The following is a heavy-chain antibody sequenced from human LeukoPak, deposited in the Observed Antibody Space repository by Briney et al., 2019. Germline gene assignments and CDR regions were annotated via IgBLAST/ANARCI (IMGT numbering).Heavy chain of an antibody. V-gene: IGHV4-61*02. J-gene: IGHJ4*02. D-gene: IGHD6-19*01. CDR1: GGSISSGSYY. CDR2: IYTSGSI. Sequence: SETLSLTCTVSGGSISSGSYYWSWIRQPAGKGLEWIGRIYTSGSINYNPSLKSRVTISVDTSKNQFSLKLSSVTAADTAVYYCARGNSLPGIAVAGYVYWGQGTLVTVSS. CDR3: ARGNSLPGIAVAGYVY.